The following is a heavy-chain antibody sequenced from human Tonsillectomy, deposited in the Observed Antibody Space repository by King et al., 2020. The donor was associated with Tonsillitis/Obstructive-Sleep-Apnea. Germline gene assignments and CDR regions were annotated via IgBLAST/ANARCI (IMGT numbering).Heavy chain of an antibody. D-gene: IGHD3-22*01. CDR1: GFTFSDFY. Sequence: VQLVESGGGLVKPGGSLRLSCAASGFTFSDFYMSWIRQAPGKGLEWVSYISRSSSDRYYADSVKGRFTISRDNAKNSLSLQMNSLRAEDTAVYYCARGPGFDSSTYYVHWGQGTLVTVSS. J-gene: IGHJ4*02. V-gene: IGHV3-11*05. CDR3: ARGPGFDSSTYYVH. CDR2: ISRSSSDR.